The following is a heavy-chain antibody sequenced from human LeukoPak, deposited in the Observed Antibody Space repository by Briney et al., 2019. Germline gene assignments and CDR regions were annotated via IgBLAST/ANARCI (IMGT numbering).Heavy chain of an antibody. CDR2: IYYSGST. D-gene: IGHD6-19*01. V-gene: IGHV4-30-4*08. Sequence: SQTLSLTCTVSGGSISSGDYYWSWIRQPPGKGLEWIGYIYYSGSTNYNPSLKSRVTISVDTSKNQFSLKLSSVTAADTAVYYCARVGSSGWTALFDYWGQGTLVTVSS. CDR1: GGSISSGDYY. CDR3: ARVGSSGWTALFDY. J-gene: IGHJ4*02.